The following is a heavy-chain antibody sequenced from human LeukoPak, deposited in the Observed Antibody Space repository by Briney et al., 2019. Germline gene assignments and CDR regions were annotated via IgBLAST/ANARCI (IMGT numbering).Heavy chain of an antibody. CDR3: ARIGASLYDSSGYMMKNAFDI. CDR2: IKQDGSEK. D-gene: IGHD3-22*01. Sequence: PGGSLRLSCAASGFTFSSYWMSWVRQAPGKGLEWVANIKQDGSEKYYVDSVKGRFTISRDNAKNSLYLQMNSLRAEDTAVYYCARIGASLYDSSGYMMKNAFDIWGQGTMVTVSS. CDR1: GFTFSSYW. J-gene: IGHJ3*02. V-gene: IGHV3-7*01.